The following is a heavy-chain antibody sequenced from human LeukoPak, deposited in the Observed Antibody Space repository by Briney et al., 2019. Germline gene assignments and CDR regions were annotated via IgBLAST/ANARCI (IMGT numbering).Heavy chain of an antibody. J-gene: IGHJ4*02. V-gene: IGHV1-2*02. Sequence: GASVKVSCKPSGYTFTANFMHWVRQAPGQGLEWMGWNSPNSGGTNYAQNFQGRVTMTRDTSINTVYMELSRLRFDDTAVYYCARDLNGVIDYWGQRTLVTVSS. CDR3: ARDLNGVIDY. D-gene: IGHD2-8*01. CDR1: GYTFTANF. CDR2: NSPNSGGT.